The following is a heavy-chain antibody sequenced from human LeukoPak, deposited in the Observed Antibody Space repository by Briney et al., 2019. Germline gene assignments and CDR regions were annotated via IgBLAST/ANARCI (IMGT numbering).Heavy chain of an antibody. CDR2: IYPGDSDT. Sequence: GESLKISCKGSGYSFTSYWIGWVRQMPGKGLEWMGIIYPGDSDTRYSPSFQGQVTISADKSISTAYLQWGSLKASDTAMYYCATTQYYDILTGYYRDYWGQGTLVTVSS. D-gene: IGHD3-9*01. CDR1: GYSFTSYW. V-gene: IGHV5-51*01. CDR3: ATTQYYDILTGYYRDY. J-gene: IGHJ4*02.